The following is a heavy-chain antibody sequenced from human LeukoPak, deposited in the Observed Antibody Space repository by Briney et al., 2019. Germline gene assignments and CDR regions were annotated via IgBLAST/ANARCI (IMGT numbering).Heavy chain of an antibody. CDR1: GGSISSGGYY. CDR3: ARGAISSGYYYVVQDAFDI. Sequence: PSETLSLTCTVSGGSISSGGYYWSWIRQPPGKGLEWIGYIYYSGSTNYNPSLKSRVTISVDTSKNQFSLKLSSVTAADTAVYYCARGAISSGYYYVVQDAFDIWGQGTMVTVSS. J-gene: IGHJ3*02. CDR2: IYYSGST. D-gene: IGHD3-22*01. V-gene: IGHV4-61*08.